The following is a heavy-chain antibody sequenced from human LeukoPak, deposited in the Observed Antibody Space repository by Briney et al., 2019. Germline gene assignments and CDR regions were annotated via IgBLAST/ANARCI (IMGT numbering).Heavy chain of an antibody. CDR1: GGSISSGGYS. Sequence: PSQTLSLTCAVSGGSISSGGYSWSWIRQPPGKGLEWIGYIYHSGSTYYNPSLKSRVTISVDRSKNQFSLKLSSVTAADTAVYYCARHPRLGYCSSTSCYSNAFDIWGQGTMVTVSS. J-gene: IGHJ3*02. CDR2: IYHSGST. V-gene: IGHV4-30-2*01. CDR3: ARHPRLGYCSSTSCYSNAFDI. D-gene: IGHD2-2*01.